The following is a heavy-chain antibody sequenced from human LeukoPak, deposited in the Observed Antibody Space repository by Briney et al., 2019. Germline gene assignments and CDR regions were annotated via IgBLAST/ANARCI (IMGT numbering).Heavy chain of an antibody. CDR3: AKWGPYDILTGRIN. CDR2: IKPDESEK. CDR1: GFTFSNYW. Sequence: GSLRLSCAASGFTFSNYWMTWVRQAPGKGLEWVANIKPDESEKYYVGSVKGRFTISRDNAKNSLYLQMNSLRAEDTAVYYCAKWGPYDILTGRINWGQGTLVIVSS. J-gene: IGHJ4*02. V-gene: IGHV3-7*03. D-gene: IGHD3-9*01.